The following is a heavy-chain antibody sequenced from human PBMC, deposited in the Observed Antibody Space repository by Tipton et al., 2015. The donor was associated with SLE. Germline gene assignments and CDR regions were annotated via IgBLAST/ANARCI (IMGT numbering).Heavy chain of an antibody. Sequence: TLSLTCAVSGYSISDAYYWGWIWQPPGGGLEWIGEINHSGGTNYNPSLKSRVTISLDTSKKQFSLTVTSVTAADTAVYYCARAPSFMVRRFTVYHFDSWGQGTRATVSS. J-gene: IGHJ4*02. D-gene: IGHD3-10*01. CDR3: ARAPSFMVRRFTVYHFDS. CDR2: INHSGGT. V-gene: IGHV4-38-2*01. CDR1: GYSISDAYY.